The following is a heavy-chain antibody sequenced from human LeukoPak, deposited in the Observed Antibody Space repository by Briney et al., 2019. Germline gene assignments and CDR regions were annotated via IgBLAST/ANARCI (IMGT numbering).Heavy chain of an antibody. CDR2: TYTGGNS. V-gene: IGHV3-53*01. CDR1: GFTFSSYS. Sequence: GGSLRLSCAASGFTFSSYSMNWVRQAPGKGLEWVSVTYTGGNSYYAGSVQGRFIISRDNSKDTLYLQMNSLRAEDTAIYYCAKFRADSSGWPFDYWGQGTLVTVSS. D-gene: IGHD6-19*01. CDR3: AKFRADSSGWPFDY. J-gene: IGHJ4*02.